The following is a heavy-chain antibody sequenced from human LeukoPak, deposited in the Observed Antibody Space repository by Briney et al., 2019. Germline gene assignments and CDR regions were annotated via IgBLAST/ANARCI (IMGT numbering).Heavy chain of an antibody. CDR1: GFSFSNYN. CDR3: ARVSSSWYYCYYYMDV. Sequence: PGGSLRLSCEASGFSFSNYNMNWVRQAPGRGLEWVSYITLSSTTIYYADSVKGRFTISRDNAKNSLYLQMNSLRAEDTAVYYCARVSSSWYYCYYYMDVWGKGTTVTVSS. CDR2: ITLSSTTI. V-gene: IGHV3-48*01. D-gene: IGHD6-13*01. J-gene: IGHJ6*03.